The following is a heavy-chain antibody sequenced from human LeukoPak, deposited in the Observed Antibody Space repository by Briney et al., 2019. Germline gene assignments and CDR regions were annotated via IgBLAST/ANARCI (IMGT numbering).Heavy chain of an antibody. J-gene: IGHJ2*01. V-gene: IGHV3-30*18. CDR2: ISYDGSNK. Sequence: GGSLRLSCAASGLTFSSYGMHWVRQAPGKGLEWVAVISYDGSNKYYADSVKGRFTISRDNSKNTLYLQMNSLRAEDTAVYYCAKGSGYFGWYFDLWGRGTLVTVSS. CDR3: AKGSGYFGWYFDL. D-gene: IGHD3-3*01. CDR1: GLTFSSYG.